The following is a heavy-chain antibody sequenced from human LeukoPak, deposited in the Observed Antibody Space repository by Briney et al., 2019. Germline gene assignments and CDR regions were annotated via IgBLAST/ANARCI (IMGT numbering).Heavy chain of an antibody. D-gene: IGHD2/OR15-2a*01. CDR2: ISWNSGNI. CDR3: AKDAYGGATFFYYMDV. Sequence: PGRSLRLSCAGSGFTFDDYAMHWVRQTPGKGLEWVSGISWNSGNIAYADFVGGRFTISRDNAKNSLSLQMNSLSDEDTAVYYGAKDAYGGATFFYYMDVCGKGTTVTVSS. J-gene: IGHJ6*03. CDR1: GFTFDDYA. V-gene: IGHV3-9*01.